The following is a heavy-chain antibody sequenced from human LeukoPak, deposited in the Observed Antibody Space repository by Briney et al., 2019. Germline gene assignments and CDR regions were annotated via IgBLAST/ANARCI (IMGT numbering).Heavy chain of an antibody. V-gene: IGHV1-69*01. CDR1: GGTFSSYA. CDR2: IIPIFGTA. J-gene: IGHJ5*02. CDR3: ATQGYCSGGSCSAQGFDP. D-gene: IGHD2-15*01. Sequence: ASVKVSCKASGGTFSSYAISWVRQAPGQGLEWMGGIIPIFGTANYAQKFQGRVTITADESTSTAYMELSSLRSEDTAVYYCATQGYCSGGSCSAQGFDPWGQGTLDTVSS.